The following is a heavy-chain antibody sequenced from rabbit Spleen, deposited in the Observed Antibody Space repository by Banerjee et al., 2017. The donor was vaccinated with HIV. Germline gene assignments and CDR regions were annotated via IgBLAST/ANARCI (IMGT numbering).Heavy chain of an antibody. CDR1: GVSFSSSSY. D-gene: IGHD8-1*01. CDR3: ARDVGNTNYYFNL. V-gene: IGHV1S40*01. CDR2: IDIGSSGFT. J-gene: IGHJ4*01. Sequence: QSLEESGGDLVKPGASLTLTCTASGVSFSSSSYMCWVRQAPGKGLEWIACIDIGSSGFTYFATWAKGRFTCSKTSSTTVTLQMTRLTAADTATYFCARDVGNTNYYFNLWGQGTLVTVS.